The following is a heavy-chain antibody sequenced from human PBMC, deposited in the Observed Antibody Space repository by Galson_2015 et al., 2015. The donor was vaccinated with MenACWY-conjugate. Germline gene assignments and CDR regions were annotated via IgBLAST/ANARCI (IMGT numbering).Heavy chain of an antibody. CDR2: LSGSGDKT. D-gene: IGHD6-19*01. J-gene: IGHJ5*02. Sequence: LRLSCAASGFTFSNYAMGWVRQASGKGLEWVSGLSGSGDKTFYEESVKGRFTISRDNSENTLHLQMSSLRAEDTAVYYCAKAQSIGWYVGYNYFDPWGQGALVTVSS. CDR1: GFTFSNYA. CDR3: AKAQSIGWYVGYNYFDP. V-gene: IGHV3-23*01.